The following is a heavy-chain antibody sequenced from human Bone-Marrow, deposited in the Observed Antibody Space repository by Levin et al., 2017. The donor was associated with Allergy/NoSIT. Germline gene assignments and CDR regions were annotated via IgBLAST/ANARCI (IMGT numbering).Heavy chain of an antibody. J-gene: IGHJ4*02. CDR2: LSGTGSNT. Sequence: LSLTCAASGFTFSDYAMSWVRPAPGKGLEWVSALSGTGSNTYYANSVKGRFTISRDNSQKILYLQMDSLRVEDTALYYCANSWAYCGKDCYTYNFDYWGQGTLVTVSS. CDR3: ANSWAYCGKDCYTYNFDY. D-gene: IGHD2-21*01. CDR1: GFTFSDYA. V-gene: IGHV3-23*01.